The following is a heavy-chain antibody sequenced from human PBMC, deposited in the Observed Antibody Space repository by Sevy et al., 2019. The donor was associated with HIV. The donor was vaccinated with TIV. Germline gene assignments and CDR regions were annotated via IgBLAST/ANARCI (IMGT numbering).Heavy chain of an antibody. J-gene: IGHJ5*02. CDR1: GGSISSSSYY. CDR2: IYYSGST. Sequence: SGTLSLTCTVSGGSISSSSYYWGWIRQPPGKGLEWIGSIYYSGSTYYNPSLKSRVTISVDTSKNQFSLKLSSVTAADTAVYYCARQSYDTLTQRFDPWGQGTLVTVSS. CDR3: ARQSYDTLTQRFDP. D-gene: IGHD3-9*01. V-gene: IGHV4-39*01.